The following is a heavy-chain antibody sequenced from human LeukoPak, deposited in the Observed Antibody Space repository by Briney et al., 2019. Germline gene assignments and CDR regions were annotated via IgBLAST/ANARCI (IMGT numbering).Heavy chain of an antibody. J-gene: IGHJ4*02. Sequence: ASVKVSCKASGYTFTTYAIHWVRQAPGQRLERMGWINTINGNPTYAQGFTGRFASSLDTSVRTAYLQVNSLKGEDTAVYYCVREYSTMAFDYWGQGTLVTVSS. V-gene: IGHV7-4-1*02. CDR3: VREYSTMAFDY. CDR1: GYTFTTYA. D-gene: IGHD4-11*01. CDR2: INTINGNP.